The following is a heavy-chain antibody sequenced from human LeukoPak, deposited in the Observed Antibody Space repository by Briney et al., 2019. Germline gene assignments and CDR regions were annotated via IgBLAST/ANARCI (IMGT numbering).Heavy chain of an antibody. CDR1: GFTFSSYS. CDR3: ARAGGYYYDSSGYLL. CDR2: ISSSSSYI. V-gene: IGHV3-21*01. Sequence: GGSLRLSCAASGFTFSSYSMNWVRQAPGKGLEWVSSISSSSSYIHYADSVKGRFTISRDNAKNSLYLQMNSLRAEDTAVYYCARAGGYYYDSSGYLLWGQGTLVTVSS. D-gene: IGHD3-22*01. J-gene: IGHJ4*02.